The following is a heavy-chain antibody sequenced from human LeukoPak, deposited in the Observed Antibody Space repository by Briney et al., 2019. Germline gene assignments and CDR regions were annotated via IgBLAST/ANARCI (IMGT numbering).Heavy chain of an antibody. Sequence: GGSLRLSCAASGFTFSSCAMSWVRQAPGQGLEWVSSMSGSGGNTYYAYSLQGRFTISRDNSKNTLYLKMNSMSAEDTAVYSCANERYIVVVPAAMVDYWGQGTLVTVSS. CDR1: GFTFSSCA. D-gene: IGHD2-2*01. J-gene: IGHJ4*02. CDR3: ANERYIVVVPAAMVDY. V-gene: IGHV3-23*01. CDR2: MSGSGGNT.